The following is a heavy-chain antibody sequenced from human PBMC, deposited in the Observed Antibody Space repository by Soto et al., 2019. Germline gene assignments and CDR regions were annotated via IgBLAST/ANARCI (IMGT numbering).Heavy chain of an antibody. CDR2: INSDGSDT. CDR3: ASGEPYNYYNYMDV. V-gene: IGHV3-74*01. J-gene: IGHJ6*03. CDR1: GFTFNTYW. D-gene: IGHD7-27*01. Sequence: GGSLRLSCAASGFTFNTYWMHWVRQAPGKGLVWVSRINSDGSDTTYADSVKGRFTISRDNAKNTLYLQMNSLRAEDTAVYYCASGEPYNYYNYMDVWGKGTTVTVSS.